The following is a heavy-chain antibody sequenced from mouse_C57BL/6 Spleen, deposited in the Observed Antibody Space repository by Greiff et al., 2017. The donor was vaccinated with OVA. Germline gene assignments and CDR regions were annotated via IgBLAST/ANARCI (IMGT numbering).Heavy chain of an antibody. CDR3: ARRGGSSSFAY. V-gene: IGHV3-6*01. CDR1: GYSITSGYY. Sequence: EVQLKESGPGLVKPSQSLSLTCSVTGYSITSGYYWNWIRQFPGNKLEWMGYISYDGSNNYNPSLKNRISITRDTSKNQFFLKLNSVTTEDTATYYCARRGGSSSFAYWGQGTLVTVSA. D-gene: IGHD1-1*01. CDR2: ISYDGSN. J-gene: IGHJ3*01.